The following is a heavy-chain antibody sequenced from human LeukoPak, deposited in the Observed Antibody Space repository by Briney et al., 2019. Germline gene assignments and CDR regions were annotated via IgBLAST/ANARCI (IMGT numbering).Heavy chain of an antibody. D-gene: IGHD5-24*01. J-gene: IGHJ4*02. CDR1: GFTFSSYS. Sequence: GGSLRLSCAASGFTFSSYSMNWVRQAPGKGVEGVSYISSSNSYIYYADCVKGRFTISRDNAKNSLYLQMNSLRAEDTAVYYCAREQEMATINWGQGTLVPVSS. CDR2: ISSSNSYI. CDR3: AREQEMATIN. V-gene: IGHV3-21*01.